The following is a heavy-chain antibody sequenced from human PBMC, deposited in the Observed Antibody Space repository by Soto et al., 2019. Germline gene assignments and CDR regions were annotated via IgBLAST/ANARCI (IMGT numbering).Heavy chain of an antibody. J-gene: IGHJ5*02. D-gene: IGHD4-17*01. Sequence: QVQLVQSGAEVKKPGSSVKVSCKASGGTFSSYTISWVRQAPGQGLEWMGRIIPILGIANYAQKFQGRLTITADKSTSTAYMELSSLRSEDTAVYYCARGAPTDLEPYGDYSFFGFDPWGQGTLVIVSS. CDR3: ARGAPTDLEPYGDYSFFGFDP. V-gene: IGHV1-69*02. CDR2: IIPILGIA. CDR1: GGTFSSYT.